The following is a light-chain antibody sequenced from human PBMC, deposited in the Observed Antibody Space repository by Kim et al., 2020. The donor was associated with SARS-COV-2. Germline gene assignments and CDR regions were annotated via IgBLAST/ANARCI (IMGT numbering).Light chain of an antibody. J-gene: IGKJ3*01. V-gene: IGKV3-20*01. CDR3: QQYGSSPST. Sequence: EIVLTQSPGPLSLSPGERATLSCRASQSVSSSYLAWYQQKPGQAPRLLIYGASSRATGIPYRFSGSGSGTDFTLTISRLEPEDFAVYYCQQYGSSPSTFGPRTKVDIK. CDR2: GAS. CDR1: QSVSSSY.